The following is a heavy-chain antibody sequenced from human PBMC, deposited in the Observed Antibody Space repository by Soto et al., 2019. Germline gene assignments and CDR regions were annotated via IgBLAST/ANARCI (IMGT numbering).Heavy chain of an antibody. Sequence: GGSLRLSCAASGFTFSSYAMSWVRQAPGKGLEWVSAISGSGGSTYYADSVKGRFTISRDNSKNTLYLQMNSLRAEDTAVYYCAKDALVDYGDKGGMDVWGQGITVTVSS. D-gene: IGHD4-17*01. CDR3: AKDALVDYGDKGGMDV. J-gene: IGHJ6*02. V-gene: IGHV3-23*01. CDR2: ISGSGGST. CDR1: GFTFSSYA.